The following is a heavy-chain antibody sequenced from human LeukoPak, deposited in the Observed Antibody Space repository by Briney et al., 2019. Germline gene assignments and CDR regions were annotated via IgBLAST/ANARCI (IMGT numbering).Heavy chain of an antibody. CDR2: IYYTRST. CDR3: ARGVTMIVVVIHDWYFDL. D-gene: IGHD3-22*01. J-gene: IGHJ2*01. Sequence: SETLSLTCTVSGGSISSSSYYWGWIRQPPGTGLEWIGSIYYTRSTYYNPSLKSRVTISVDTSKNQFSLKLTSVTAADTAVYYCARGVTMIVVVIHDWYFDLWGRGTLVTVSS. CDR1: GGSISSSSYY. V-gene: IGHV4-39*01.